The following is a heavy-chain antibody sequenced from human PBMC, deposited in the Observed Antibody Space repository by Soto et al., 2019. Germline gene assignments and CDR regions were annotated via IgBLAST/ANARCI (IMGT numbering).Heavy chain of an antibody. CDR2: ISYDGSNK. D-gene: IGHD2-15*01. CDR3: ARDALGYCSGGSCSPLDY. CDR1: GFTFSSYA. V-gene: IGHV3-30-3*01. J-gene: IGHJ4*02. Sequence: QVQLVESGGGVVQPGRSLRLSCAASGFTFSSYAMHWVRQAPGKGLEWVAVISYDGSNKYYADSVKGRFTISRDNSKNTLYLLMSSLRAEGTAVYYCARDALGYCSGGSCSPLDYWGQGTLVTVSS.